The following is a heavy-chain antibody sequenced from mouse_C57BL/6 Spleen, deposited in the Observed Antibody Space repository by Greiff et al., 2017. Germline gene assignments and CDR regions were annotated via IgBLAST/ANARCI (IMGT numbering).Heavy chain of an antibody. V-gene: IGHV1-15*01. J-gene: IGHJ1*03. CDR3: TDYYGSSSWYFDV. D-gene: IGHD1-1*01. CDR2: IDPETGGT. Sequence: VHLVESGAELVRPGASVTLSCKASGYTFTDYEMHWVKQTPVHGLEWIGAIDPETGGTAYNQKFKGKAILTADKSSSTAYMELRSLTSEDSAVYYCTDYYGSSSWYFDVWGTGTTVTVSS. CDR1: GYTFTDYE.